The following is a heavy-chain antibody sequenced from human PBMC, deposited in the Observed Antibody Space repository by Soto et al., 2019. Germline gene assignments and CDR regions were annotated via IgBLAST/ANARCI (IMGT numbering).Heavy chain of an antibody. J-gene: IGHJ3*02. CDR2: IIPILGIA. D-gene: IGHD2-2*01. V-gene: IGHV1-69*02. CDR1: GGTFSSYT. Sequence: QVQLVQSGAEVKKPGSSVKVSCKASGGTFSSYTISWVRQAPGQGLEWMGRIIPILGIANYAQKFQGRVTITADKSTSTAYMELSSLRSEDTAVYYCASGGGDIVVVPEASNAFDIWGQGTMVTVSS. CDR3: ASGGGDIVVVPEASNAFDI.